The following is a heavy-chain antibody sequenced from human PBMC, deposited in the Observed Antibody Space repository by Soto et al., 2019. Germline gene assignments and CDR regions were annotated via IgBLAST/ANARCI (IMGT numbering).Heavy chain of an antibody. J-gene: IGHJ4*01. Sequence: ASVKVSCKASGYTFTTYAMHWVRQAPGQGLEWMGWINAGNGNTKYSQKFQGRVTITRDTSASTAYMELNSLRSEDTAVYYCATAHRYGSGSYFDYWGQGTLVTVSS. CDR3: ATAHRYGSGSYFDY. CDR2: INAGNGNT. V-gene: IGHV1-3*01. D-gene: IGHD3-10*01. CDR1: GYTFTTYA.